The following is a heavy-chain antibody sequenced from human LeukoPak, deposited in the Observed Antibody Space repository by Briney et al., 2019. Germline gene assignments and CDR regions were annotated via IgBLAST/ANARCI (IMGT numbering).Heavy chain of an antibody. CDR1: GGSISGSSYY. D-gene: IGHD6-19*01. Sequence: SETLSLTCTVSGGSISGSSYYWGWIRQPPGKGLEWIGSIYYSGTTYYNPSLKSRVTISVDTSKNQFSLKLSSVTAADTAVYYCARHEKRWLVRSLFDYWGQGTLVTVSS. J-gene: IGHJ4*02. CDR2: IYYSGTT. CDR3: ARHEKRWLVRSLFDY. V-gene: IGHV4-39*01.